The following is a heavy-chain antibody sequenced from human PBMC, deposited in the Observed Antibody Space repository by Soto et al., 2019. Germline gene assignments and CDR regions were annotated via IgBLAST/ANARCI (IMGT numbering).Heavy chain of an antibody. CDR3: AKHLSNGSPDY. V-gene: IGHV3-33*06. Sequence: GSLRLSCAASGFTFSSYGMHWVRQAPGKGLEWVAVIWYDGSNKYYADSVKGRFTISRDNSKNTLYLQMNSLRAEDTAVFYCAKHLSNGSPDYWGQGTLVTVSS. CDR1: GFTFSSYG. D-gene: IGHD2-15*01. J-gene: IGHJ4*02. CDR2: IWYDGSNK.